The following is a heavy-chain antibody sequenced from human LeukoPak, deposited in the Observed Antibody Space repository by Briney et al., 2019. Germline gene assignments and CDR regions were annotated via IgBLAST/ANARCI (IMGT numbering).Heavy chain of an antibody. Sequence: GGSLRLSCAASGFTFSSYAMSWVRQAPGKGLEWVSAISGSGPSTYSADSVKGRFTISRDKSKNTLYLQMNSLRAEDTAVYYCAREVSVPSGGACGGACYWARPFDYWGQGTLVSVSS. J-gene: IGHJ4*02. CDR3: AREVSVPSGGACGGACYWARPFDY. V-gene: IGHV3-23*01. CDR1: GFTFSSYA. D-gene: IGHD2-21*02. CDR2: ISGSGPST.